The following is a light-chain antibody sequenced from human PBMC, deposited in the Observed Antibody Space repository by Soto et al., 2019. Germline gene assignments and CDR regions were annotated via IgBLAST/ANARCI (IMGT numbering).Light chain of an antibody. CDR2: GAS. CDR3: QQYISDRT. Sequence: DIQMTQSPSSLSASVGDRVTITCRASQSISSYLNWYQQKPGKAPKLLIYGASNLESGVPSRFSGSGSGTEFTLTISSLQPDDFATYYCQQYISDRTFGQGTKVDIK. J-gene: IGKJ1*01. V-gene: IGKV1-5*01. CDR1: QSISSY.